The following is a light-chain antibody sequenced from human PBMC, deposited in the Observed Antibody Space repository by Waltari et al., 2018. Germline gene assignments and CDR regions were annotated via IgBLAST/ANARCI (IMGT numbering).Light chain of an antibody. V-gene: IGLV3-27*01. CDR1: ELATRY. CDR3: YSATDNNVV. Sequence: SSALTQPSSVSVSPGQTATIPCSGDELATRYVRWLKQKPGQAPVLVIYKDRERPSGIPERFSGSSSGTTVTLTITGAQVEDEAEYYCYSATDNNVVFGGGTRLTVL. CDR2: KDR. J-gene: IGLJ3*02.